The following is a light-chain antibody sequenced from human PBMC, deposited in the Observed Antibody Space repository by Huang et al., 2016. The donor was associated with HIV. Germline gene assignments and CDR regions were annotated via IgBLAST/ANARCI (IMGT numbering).Light chain of an antibody. Sequence: EIVLTQSPATLSLSPGERATLSCRASQSVSSYLAWYQQKPGQAPRLLLYDASNRATGIPARFSGSGSGTDFTLTISSLEPEDFAVYYCQQRGNWPPGYTFGQGTKLEIK. CDR3: QQRGNWPPGYT. CDR2: DAS. V-gene: IGKV3-11*01. J-gene: IGKJ2*01. CDR1: QSVSSY.